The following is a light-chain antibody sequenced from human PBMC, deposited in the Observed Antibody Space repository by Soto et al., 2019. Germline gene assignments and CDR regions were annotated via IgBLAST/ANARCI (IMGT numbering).Light chain of an antibody. CDR1: SSDVGAYDY. V-gene: IGLV2-14*01. CDR2: EVS. CDR3: TSYTSTDTPA. J-gene: IGLJ2*01. Sequence: QSVLTQPASVSGSPGQSITISCAGTSSDVGAYDYVCWFQQHPDKAPKLMIYEVSNRASGVSNRFSGSKSGNTASLTISGLHAEDEAIYYCTSYTSTDTPAFGGGTKLTVL.